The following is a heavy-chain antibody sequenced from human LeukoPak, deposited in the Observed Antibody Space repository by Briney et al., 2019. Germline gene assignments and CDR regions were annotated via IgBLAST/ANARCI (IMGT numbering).Heavy chain of an antibody. CDR2: INPNSGGT. Sequence: GASVKVSCKASGYTFTGYYMHWVRQAPGQGLEWMGWINPNSGGTNYAQRFQGRVTMTRDTSISTAYMELSRLRSDDTAVYYCAREAKIAVAGNYYYYYMDVWGKGTTVTISS. J-gene: IGHJ6*03. D-gene: IGHD6-19*01. CDR3: AREAKIAVAGNYYYYYMDV. CDR1: GYTFTGYY. V-gene: IGHV1-2*02.